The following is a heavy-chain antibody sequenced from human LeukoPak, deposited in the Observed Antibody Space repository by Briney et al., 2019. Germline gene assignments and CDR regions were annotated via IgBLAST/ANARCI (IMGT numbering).Heavy chain of an antibody. J-gene: IGHJ4*02. CDR1: GFTFSTYA. Sequence: PGGSLRLSCAASGFTFSTYAMSWVRQAPGKGLEWVSGVSGSGASTYYADSAKGRFTISRDNSKNTLYLQMNSLRAEDTAIYYCAKVRTQLALYSLDYWGQGTLVTVSS. CDR2: VSGSGAST. D-gene: IGHD2-8*01. V-gene: IGHV3-23*01. CDR3: AKVRTQLALYSLDY.